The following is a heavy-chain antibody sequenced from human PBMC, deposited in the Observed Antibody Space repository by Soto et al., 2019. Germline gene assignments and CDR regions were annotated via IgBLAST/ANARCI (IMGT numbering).Heavy chain of an antibody. CDR3: AVYDFWSTKDV. V-gene: IGHV4-34*01. D-gene: IGHD3-3*01. CDR2: INHSGST. Sequence: PSETLSLTCAVYGGSFSGYYWSWIRQPPGKGLEWIGEINHSGSTNYNPSLKSRVTISVDTSKNQFSLKLSSVTAADTAVYYCAVYDFWSTKDVWGKGTTVTVSS. J-gene: IGHJ6*04. CDR1: GGSFSGYY.